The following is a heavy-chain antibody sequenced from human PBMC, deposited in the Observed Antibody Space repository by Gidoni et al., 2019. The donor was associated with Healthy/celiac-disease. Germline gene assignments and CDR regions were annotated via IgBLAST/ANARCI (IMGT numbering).Heavy chain of an antibody. D-gene: IGHD1-26*01. CDR1: GYTCTSYG. V-gene: IGHV1-18*01. CDR2: ISAYTGNT. CDR3: AREGSGGGSPPSWFDP. J-gene: IGHJ5*02. Sequence: QVQLVQSGAEVKKPGASVKVSCKASGYTCTSYGISWWRQPPGQGLEWMGRISAYTGNTNDAKTLQGRVTMTTDTSTSTAYMGLRSLRSDDTAVYYCAREGSGGGSPPSWFDPWGQGTLVTVSS.